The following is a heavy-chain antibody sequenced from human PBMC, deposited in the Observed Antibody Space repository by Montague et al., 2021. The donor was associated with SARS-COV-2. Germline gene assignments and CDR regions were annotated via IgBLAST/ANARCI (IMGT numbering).Heavy chain of an antibody. Sequence: STNYDPSLKSRVTMSVDTSQNHFSLQLSSVTAADTSVYYCARGALFYGSSGYYSDAFDIGGQGKMVAVSS. CDR2: ST. CDR3: ARGALFYGSSGYYSDAFDI. V-gene: IGHV4-4*07. J-gene: IGHJ3*02. D-gene: IGHD3-22*01.